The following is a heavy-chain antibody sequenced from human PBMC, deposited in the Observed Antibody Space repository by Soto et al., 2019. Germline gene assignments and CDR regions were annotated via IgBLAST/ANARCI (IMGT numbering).Heavy chain of an antibody. J-gene: IGHJ5*02. Sequence: QVQLVQSGAEVKKPGASVKVSCKTSGYTFTSYAVHWVSQSPGQSREWMGWINTGNGNTKYSQNFQGRVTITRDTPASIGYMELSSLTAEDKAVYYGARLESGRVVTRPNCFDPRGQGTLVNVS. V-gene: IGHV1-3*04. D-gene: IGHD2-21*02. CDR1: GYTFTSYA. CDR3: ARLESGRVVTRPNCFDP. CDR2: INTGNGNT.